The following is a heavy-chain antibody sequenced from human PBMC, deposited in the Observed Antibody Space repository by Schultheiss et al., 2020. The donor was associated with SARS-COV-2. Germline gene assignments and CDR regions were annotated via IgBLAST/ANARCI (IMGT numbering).Heavy chain of an antibody. CDR2: ISYDGSNK. V-gene: IGHV3-30*03. CDR3: AREGAAEWLFMHAFDI. J-gene: IGHJ3*02. Sequence: GGSLRLSCAASGFTFSSYGMHWVRQAPGKGLEWVAVISYDGSNKYYADSVKGRFTISRDNSKNTLYLQMNSLRAEDTAVYYCAREGAAEWLFMHAFDIWGQGTMVTVSS. CDR1: GFTFSSYG. D-gene: IGHD3-3*01.